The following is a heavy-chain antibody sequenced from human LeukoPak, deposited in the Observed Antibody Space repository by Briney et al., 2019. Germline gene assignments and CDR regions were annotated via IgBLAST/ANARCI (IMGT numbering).Heavy chain of an antibody. CDR1: GFTFSSYA. Sequence: GGSLRLSCAASGFTFSSYAMHWVRQAPGKGLEWVAVISYDGSNKYYADSVKGRFTISRDNAKNSLYLQMNSLRAEDTAVYYCARVMGYDILTGPSDAFDIWGQGTMVTVSS. CDR2: ISYDGSNK. V-gene: IGHV3-30-3*01. CDR3: ARVMGYDILTGPSDAFDI. J-gene: IGHJ3*02. D-gene: IGHD3-9*01.